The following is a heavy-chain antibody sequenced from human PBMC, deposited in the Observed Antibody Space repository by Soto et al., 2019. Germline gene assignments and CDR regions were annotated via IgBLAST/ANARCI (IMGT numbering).Heavy chain of an antibody. CDR3: ARRGSGSYYAY. V-gene: IGHV3-23*01. CDR2: ISGSGGST. CDR1: GFTFSIYA. J-gene: IGHJ4*02. D-gene: IGHD1-26*01. Sequence: EVQLLESGGGLVQPGGSLRLSCAASGFTFSIYAMRWVRQAPGKGLEWVSAISGSGGSTYYADSVKGRFTISRDNSKNTLYLQMNSLRAEDTAVYYCARRGSGSYYAYWGQGTLVTVSS.